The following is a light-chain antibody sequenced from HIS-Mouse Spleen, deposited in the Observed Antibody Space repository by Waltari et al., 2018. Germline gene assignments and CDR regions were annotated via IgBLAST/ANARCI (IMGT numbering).Light chain of an antibody. CDR3: SSYAGSNNLV. Sequence: QSALTQPPSASGSPGQSVTISRTGPSSDVGGYNYVSWYQPHPGQPPKLMIYEVTKRPSGVPDRFSGSKSGNTASLTVSGLQAEDEADYYCSSYAGSNNLVFGGGTKLTVL. CDR1: SSDVGGYNY. V-gene: IGLV2-8*01. CDR2: EVT. J-gene: IGLJ2*01.